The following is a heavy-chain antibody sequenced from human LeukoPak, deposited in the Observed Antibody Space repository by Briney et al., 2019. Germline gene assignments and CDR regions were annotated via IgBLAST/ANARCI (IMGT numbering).Heavy chain of an antibody. CDR3: ARGYCSSTSCYNYYYGMDV. CDR1: GGSISSGSYY. Sequence: SQTLSLTCTVSGGSISSGSYYWSWIRQPAGTGLEWIGRIYTSGSTNYNPSLKSRVTISVDTSKNQFSLKLSSVTAADTAVYYCARGYCSSTSCYNYYYGMDVWGQGTTVTVSS. D-gene: IGHD2-2*02. V-gene: IGHV4-61*02. J-gene: IGHJ6*02. CDR2: IYTSGST.